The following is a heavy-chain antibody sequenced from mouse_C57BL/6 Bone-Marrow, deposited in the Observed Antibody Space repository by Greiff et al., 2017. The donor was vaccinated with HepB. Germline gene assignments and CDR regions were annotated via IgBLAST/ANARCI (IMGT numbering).Heavy chain of an antibody. CDR1: GFTFSVYV. CDR3: ARRRFYAMDY. CDR2: ISSCSSTI. Sequence: EVMLVASGGGLVKPGGSLKLSCAASGFTFSVYVMPWVRHAPEKGLEWVAYISSCSSTIYYADTVKGRFTISRDNAKNTLFLQMTSLRSEDTAMYYCARRRFYAMDYWGQGTSVTVSS. V-gene: IGHV5-17*01. J-gene: IGHJ4*01.